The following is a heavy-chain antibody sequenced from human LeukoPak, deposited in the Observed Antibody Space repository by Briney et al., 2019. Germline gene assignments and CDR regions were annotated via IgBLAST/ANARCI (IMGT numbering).Heavy chain of an antibody. V-gene: IGHV4-59*01. CDR2: IYDSGST. CDR1: GDSISSYY. J-gene: IGHJ5*02. Sequence: PSEILSLTCTVSGDSISSYYWSWIRQPPGKGLEWIGYIYDSGSTNYNPSLKSRVTISLDTSKNQFSLKLRSATAADTALYYCARGNPVATTGTKGGWFDPWGQGTLVTVSS. CDR3: ARGNPVATTGTKGGWFDP. D-gene: IGHD1-1*01.